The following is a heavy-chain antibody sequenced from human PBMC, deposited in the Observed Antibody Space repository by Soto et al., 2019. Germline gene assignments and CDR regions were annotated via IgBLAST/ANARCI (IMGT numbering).Heavy chain of an antibody. J-gene: IGHJ5*02. CDR1: GGTFSSYA. D-gene: IGHD2-15*01. CDR2: IIPIFGTA. Sequence: QVQLVQSEAEVKKPGSSVKVSCKASGGTFSSYAISWVRQAPGQGLEWMGGIIPIFGTANYAQKFQGRVTITADESTSTAYMELSSLRSEDTAVYYCARDPVLLGYCSGGSCSNWFDPWGQGTLVTVSS. CDR3: ARDPVLLGYCSGGSCSNWFDP. V-gene: IGHV1-69*01.